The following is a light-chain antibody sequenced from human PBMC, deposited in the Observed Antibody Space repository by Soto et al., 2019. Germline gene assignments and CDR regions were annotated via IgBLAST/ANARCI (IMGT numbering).Light chain of an antibody. CDR3: QQSYSTPPT. J-gene: IGKJ1*01. CDR1: QSISSY. CDR2: AAS. V-gene: IGKV1-39*01. Sequence: DSQMTQSPSSLSASVGERVTITCRASQSISSYLNWYQQKPGKAPKLLIYAASSLQSGVPSRFSGSGSGTDFTLTISSLQPEDFATYYCQQSYSTPPTFGQGTKVDIK.